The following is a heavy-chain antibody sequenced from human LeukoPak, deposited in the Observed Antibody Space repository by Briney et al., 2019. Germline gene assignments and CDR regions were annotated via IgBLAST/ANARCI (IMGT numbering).Heavy chain of an antibody. D-gene: IGHD3-22*01. Sequence: PGGSLRLSCAASGFTFSSYAMSWVRQAPGKRLEWVSAISGSGGSTYYADSVKGRFTISRDNSRNTLYLQMNSLRAEDTAVYYCAKGVSGYYYHWGQGTLVTVSS. CDR1: GFTFSSYA. J-gene: IGHJ5*02. CDR2: ISGSGGST. CDR3: AKGVSGYYYH. V-gene: IGHV3-23*01.